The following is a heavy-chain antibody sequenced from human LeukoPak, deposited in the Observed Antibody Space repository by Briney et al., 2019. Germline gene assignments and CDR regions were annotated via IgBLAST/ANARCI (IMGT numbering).Heavy chain of an antibody. CDR1: GGSISSYY. D-gene: IGHD4-11*01. V-gene: IGHV4-59*01. J-gene: IGHJ4*02. CDR3: ARGALQYDY. CDR2: IYYSGST. Sequence: SETLSLTCTVSGGSISSYYWSWLRQPPGKGLEWIGYIYYSGSTNYNPSLKSRVTISVDTSKNQFSLKLSSVTAADTAVYYCARGALQYDYWGQGTLVTVSS.